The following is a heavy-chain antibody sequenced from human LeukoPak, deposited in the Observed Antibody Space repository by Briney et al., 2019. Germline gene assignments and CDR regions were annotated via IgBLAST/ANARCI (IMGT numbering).Heavy chain of an antibody. CDR2: INPNSGGT. Sequence: ASVKVSCKASGYTFTGYYMHWVRQAPGQGLEWMGRINPNSGGTNYAQKFQGRVTMTRDTSISTAYMELSRLRSDDTAVYYCAREGDRDGYNRFDYWGQGTLVTVSS. CDR1: GYTFTGYY. V-gene: IGHV1-2*06. CDR3: AREGDRDGYNRFDY. J-gene: IGHJ4*02. D-gene: IGHD5-24*01.